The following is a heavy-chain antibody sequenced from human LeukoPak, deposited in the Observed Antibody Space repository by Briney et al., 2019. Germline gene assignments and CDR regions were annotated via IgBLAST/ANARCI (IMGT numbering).Heavy chain of an antibody. CDR3: ASEYSGYDAPV. CDR2: IYSSGTT. D-gene: IGHD5-12*01. V-gene: IGHV4-39*01. Sequence: SETLSLTCTVSGGSISSSSYYWGWIRQPPGKGLEWIGSIYSSGTTYYNPSLKSRVTISVDTSKNQFSLKLSSVTAADTAVYYCASEYSGYDAPVWGKGTTVTVSS. J-gene: IGHJ6*04. CDR1: GGSISSSSYY.